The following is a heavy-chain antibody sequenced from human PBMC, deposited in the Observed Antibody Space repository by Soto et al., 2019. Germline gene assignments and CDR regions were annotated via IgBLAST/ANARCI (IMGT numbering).Heavy chain of an antibody. CDR2: TSPYSGDT. CDR1: GYTFTNYG. V-gene: IGHV1-18*01. CDR3: VRSAQWAFDF. Sequence: ASVKVSCKASGYTFTNYGVSWVRQAPGQGLEWVGWTSPYSGDTNYAQKLQGRLTLTTDTSTDTAYLEVRSLRSDDTAVYYCVRSAQWAFDFWGQGTMVTVSS. D-gene: IGHD6-19*01. J-gene: IGHJ3*01.